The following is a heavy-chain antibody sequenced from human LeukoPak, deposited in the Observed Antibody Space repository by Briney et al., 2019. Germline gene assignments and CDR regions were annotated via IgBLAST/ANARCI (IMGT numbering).Heavy chain of an antibody. CDR1: GFTFRSYE. CDR2: ISSSGSII. CDR3: ARDVSRAAGPLAYFDY. Sequence: GGSLRLSCAASGFTFRSYEMNWVRQAPGKGLEWVSYISSSGSIIYYADSVKGRFTISRDNAKNSLYLQMNSLRAEDTAVYYCARDVSRAAGPLAYFDYWGQGTLVTVSS. J-gene: IGHJ4*02. V-gene: IGHV3-48*03. D-gene: IGHD6-13*01.